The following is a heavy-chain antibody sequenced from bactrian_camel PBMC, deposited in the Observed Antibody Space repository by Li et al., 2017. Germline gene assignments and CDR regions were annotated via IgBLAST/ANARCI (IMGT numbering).Heavy chain of an antibody. V-gene: IGHV3S53*01. Sequence: HVQLVESGGGSVQAGGFLRLSCAASGYIYSSNFCMAWFRQAPGKEREGIASIDHTGFPTYAFAVNDRFTISKDNAKNILYLQMDKLKPEDTSMYYCAADPRPHICRPIISGGTIGHSVNYGMDSWGTGTQVTVSS. J-gene: IGHJ7*01. CDR2: IDHTGFP. CDR1: GYIYSSNF. D-gene: IGHD5*01.